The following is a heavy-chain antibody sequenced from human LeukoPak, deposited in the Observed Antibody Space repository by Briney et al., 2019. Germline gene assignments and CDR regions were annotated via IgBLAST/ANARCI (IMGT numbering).Heavy chain of an antibody. CDR2: ISACNGNT. CDR1: GYTFTSYG. V-gene: IGHV1-18*01. J-gene: IGHJ4*02. CDR3: AREETNYYDSSGYFYYFDY. Sequence: ASVKVSCKASGYTFTSYGISWVRQAPGQGLEWMGWISACNGNTNYAQKLQGRVTMTTDTSTGTAYMELRSLRSDDTAVYYCAREETNYYDSSGYFYYFDYWGQGTLVTVSS. D-gene: IGHD3-22*01.